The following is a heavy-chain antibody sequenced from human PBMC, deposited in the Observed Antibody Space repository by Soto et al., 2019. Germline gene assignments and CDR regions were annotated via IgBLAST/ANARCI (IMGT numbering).Heavy chain of an antibody. V-gene: IGHV4-4*07. CDR2: LNTYGNT. CDR1: GGSMSSYR. Sequence: QVQLQESGPGLVRPSETLSLTCIVSGGSMSSYRWSWIRQPAGKGLEWIGRLNTYGNTHYNPSLNSRVTVSVDTSRNQFFLTLRSVTAADSAVYHCGRESGETWDYEASWGHGTPVTVSS. J-gene: IGHJ5*01. D-gene: IGHD1-7*01. CDR3: GRESGETWDYEAS.